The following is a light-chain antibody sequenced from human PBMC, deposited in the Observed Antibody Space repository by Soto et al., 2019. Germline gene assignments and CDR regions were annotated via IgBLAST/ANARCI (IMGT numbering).Light chain of an antibody. Sequence: EIVLTQSPGTLSLSPGERATLSCRASQSVSSNSLAWYQQKPGQAPRLLIYGASSRATGIPDRFSGSGSGTDFTLTISRLEPEDFAVYYCQQRSNWITFGQGTRLEIK. CDR2: GAS. CDR3: QQRSNWIT. J-gene: IGKJ5*01. V-gene: IGKV3D-20*02. CDR1: QSVSSNS.